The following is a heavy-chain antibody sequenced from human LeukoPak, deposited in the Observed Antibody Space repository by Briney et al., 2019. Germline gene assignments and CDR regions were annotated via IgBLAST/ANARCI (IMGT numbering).Heavy chain of an antibody. J-gene: IGHJ3*02. Sequence: SETLSLTCTVSGGSISSYYWSWIRQPPGKGLEWIGYIYYSGSTNYNPSLKSRVTISVDTSKNQFSLKLSSVTAADTAVYYCARGYSSANAFDIWGQGTMVTVSS. CDR2: IYYSGST. CDR3: ARGYSSANAFDI. D-gene: IGHD6-19*01. V-gene: IGHV4-59*01. CDR1: GGSISSYY.